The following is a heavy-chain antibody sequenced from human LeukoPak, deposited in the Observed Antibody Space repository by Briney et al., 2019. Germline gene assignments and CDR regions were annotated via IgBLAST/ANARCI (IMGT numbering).Heavy chain of an antibody. J-gene: IGHJ3*02. CDR3: ARDRTRNYSDSLGNAFDI. Sequence: GASVKVSCKASGYTFTSYGISWVRQAPGQGLEWMGWISAYNGNTNYAQKLQGRVTMTTDTSTSTAYMELRSLRSDDTAVYYCARDRTRNYSDSLGNAFDIWGQGTMVTVSS. CDR1: GYTFTSYG. CDR2: ISAYNGNT. V-gene: IGHV1-18*01. D-gene: IGHD4-11*01.